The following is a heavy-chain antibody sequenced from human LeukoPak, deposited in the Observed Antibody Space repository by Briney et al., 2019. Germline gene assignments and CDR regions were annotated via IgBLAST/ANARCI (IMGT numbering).Heavy chain of an antibody. CDR3: AREVEDYASFDY. J-gene: IGHJ4*02. CDR2: ISAYNGNT. Sequence: ASVKVSCKASGGTFGSYAISWVRQAPGQGLEWMGCISAYNGNTNYAQKLQGRVTMTTDTSTSTAYMELRSLRSDDTAVYYCAREVEDYASFDYWGQGTLVTVSS. V-gene: IGHV1-18*01. CDR1: GGTFGSYA. D-gene: IGHD4-17*01.